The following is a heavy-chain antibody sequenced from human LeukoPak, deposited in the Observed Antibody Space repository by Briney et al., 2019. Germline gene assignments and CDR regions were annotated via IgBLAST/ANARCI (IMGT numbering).Heavy chain of an antibody. CDR3: ARACYDFWSGYSSGGYFDY. V-gene: IGHV4-30-4*08. CDR1: GGSISSGDYY. CDR2: IYYSGST. Sequence: PSQTLSLTCTVSGGSISSGDYYWSWIRQPPGKGLEWIGYIYYSGSTYYNPSLKSRVTISVDTSKNQFSLKLSSVTAADTAVYYCARACYDFWSGYSSGGYFDYWGQGTLVTVSS. J-gene: IGHJ4*02. D-gene: IGHD3-3*01.